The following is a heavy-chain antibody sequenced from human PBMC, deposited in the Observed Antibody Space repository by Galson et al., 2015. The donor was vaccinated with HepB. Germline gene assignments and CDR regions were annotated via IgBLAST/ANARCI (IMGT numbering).Heavy chain of an antibody. CDR3: ARGLITIFGVGPYGMDV. Sequence: SLRLSCAASGLTFSSYGMHWVRQAPGKGLEWVAVIWYDGSNKYYADSVKGRFTISRDNSKNTLYLQMNSLRAEDTAVYYCARGLITIFGVGPYGMDVWGQGTTVTVSS. V-gene: IGHV3-33*01. CDR1: GLTFSSYG. J-gene: IGHJ6*02. CDR2: IWYDGSNK. D-gene: IGHD3-3*01.